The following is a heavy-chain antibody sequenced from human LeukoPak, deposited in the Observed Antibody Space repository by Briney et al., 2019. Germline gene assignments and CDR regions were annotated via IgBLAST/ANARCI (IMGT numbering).Heavy chain of an antibody. J-gene: IGHJ4*02. CDR3: ASLYCSSTSCYLFH. D-gene: IGHD2-2*01. CDR1: GGSVSSYY. CDR2: IYYSGST. V-gene: IGHV4-59*08. Sequence: SETLSLTCTVSGGSVSSYYWSWIRQTPGKGLEWIGYIYYSGSTNYNPSLKSRVNISVDTSKNQFSLKLSSVTAADTALYYCASLYCSSTSCYLFHWGQGTLVTVSS.